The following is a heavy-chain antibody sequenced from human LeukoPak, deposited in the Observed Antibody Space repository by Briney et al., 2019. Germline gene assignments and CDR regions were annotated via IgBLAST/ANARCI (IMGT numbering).Heavy chain of an antibody. CDR1: GGSFSGYY. CDR2: INHSGST. D-gene: IGHD3-10*01. J-gene: IGHJ4*02. CDR3: ARGGATMVRGVHGY. V-gene: IGHV4-34*01. Sequence: ASETLSLTCAVYGGSFSGYYWNWIRQPPGKGLEWIGEINHSGSTNYNPSLKSRVTISVDTSKNQFSLKLISVTAADTAVYYCARGGATMVRGVHGYWGQGTLVTVSS.